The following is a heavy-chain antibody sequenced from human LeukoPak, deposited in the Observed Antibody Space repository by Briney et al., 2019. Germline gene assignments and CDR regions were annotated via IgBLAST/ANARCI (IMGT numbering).Heavy chain of an antibody. D-gene: IGHD3-10*01. V-gene: IGHV1-46*01. Sequence: ASVKVSCKASGYTFTSYYMHWVRQAPGQGLEWMGIINPSGGSTSYAQKFQGRVTMTRDTSTSTVYMELSSLRSEDTAVYYCAGDLFSITMVRGVIDYWGQGTLVTVSS. CDR3: AGDLFSITMVRGVIDY. CDR2: INPSGGST. CDR1: GYTFTSYY. J-gene: IGHJ4*02.